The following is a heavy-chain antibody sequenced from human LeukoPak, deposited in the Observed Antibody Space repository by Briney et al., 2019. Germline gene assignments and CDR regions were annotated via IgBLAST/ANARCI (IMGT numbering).Heavy chain of an antibody. CDR2: ISNSGGTT. J-gene: IGHJ4*02. CDR3: ITYYYDSSGYYYQYYFDY. V-gene: IGHV3-23*01. CDR1: GFTFSTYA. Sequence: GGSLRLSCAASGFTFSTYAMSWVRQAPGKGLEWVSSISNSGGTTYYADSVKGRFTISRDNSRNTLVLQMNSLRAEDTAVYYCITYYYDSSGYYYQYYFDYWGQGTLVTVSS. D-gene: IGHD3-22*01.